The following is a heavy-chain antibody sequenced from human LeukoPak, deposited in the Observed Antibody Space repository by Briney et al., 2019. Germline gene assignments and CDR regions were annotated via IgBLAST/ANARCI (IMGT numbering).Heavy chain of an antibody. CDR3: AKDLSYGGKHRGFDY. J-gene: IGHJ4*02. CDR1: GFTFSSYS. V-gene: IGHV3-23*01. D-gene: IGHD4-23*01. CDR2: ISGSGGST. Sequence: GGSLRLSCAASGFTFSSYSMNWVRQAPGKGLEWVSAISGSGGSTYYADSVKGRFTISRDNSKNTLYLQMNSLRAEDTAVYYCAKDLSYGGKHRGFDYWGQGTLVTVSS.